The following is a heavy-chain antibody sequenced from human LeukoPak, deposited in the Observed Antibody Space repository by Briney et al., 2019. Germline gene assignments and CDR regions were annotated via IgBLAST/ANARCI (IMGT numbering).Heavy chain of an antibody. CDR1: GGTFSSYA. Sequence: SVKVSCKASGGTFSSYAISWVRQAPGQGLEWMGGIIPIFGTANYAQKFQGRVTITADKSTSTAYMELSSLRSEDTAVYYCAGETTYYYDSSGYGGNYFDYWGQGTLVTVSS. CDR3: AGETTYYYDSSGYGGNYFDY. V-gene: IGHV1-69*06. CDR2: IIPIFGTA. J-gene: IGHJ4*02. D-gene: IGHD3-22*01.